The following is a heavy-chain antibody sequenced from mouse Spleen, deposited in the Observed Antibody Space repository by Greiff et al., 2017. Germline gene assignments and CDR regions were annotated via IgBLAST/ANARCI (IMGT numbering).Heavy chain of an antibody. CDR2: IYPGSGNT. V-gene: IGHV1-76*01. J-gene: IGHJ3*01. Sequence: QVQLQQSGAELVRPGASVKLSCKASGYTFTDYYINWVKQRPGQGLEWIGRIYPGSGNTYYNEKFKGKATLTAEKSSSTAYMQLSSLTSDDSAVYVCARDDCYGSSWEFAYWGQGTLVTVSA. CDR1: GYTFTDYY. D-gene: IGHD1-1*01. CDR3: ARDDCYGSSWEFAY.